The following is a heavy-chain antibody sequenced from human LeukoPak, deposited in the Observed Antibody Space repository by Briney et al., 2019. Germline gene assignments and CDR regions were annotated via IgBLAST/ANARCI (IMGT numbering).Heavy chain of an antibody. CDR2: ISGSGGST. D-gene: IGHD5-18*01. V-gene: IGHV3-23*01. Sequence: GGSLRLSCAASGFTFSSYAMSWVRQAPGKGLEWVSAISGSGGSTYYADSVKGRFTISRDQSKHTMYMQMNSLRAEDTAVYYCAKGRRGYSYGYPYYYYYYMDVWGKGTTVTVSS. CDR1: GFTFSSYA. J-gene: IGHJ6*03. CDR3: AKGRRGYSYGYPYYYYYYMDV.